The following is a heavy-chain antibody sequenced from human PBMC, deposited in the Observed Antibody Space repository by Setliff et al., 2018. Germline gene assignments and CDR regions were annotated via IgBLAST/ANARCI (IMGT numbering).Heavy chain of an antibody. D-gene: IGHD3-16*01. Sequence: PSETLSLTCAVYGGSFSGYYWSWIRQPPGKGLEWIGEINHSGSTNYNPSLKSRVTISVDTSKNQFSLKLSSVTAADTAVYYCARRSEYPRRLGPFDYWAQGTLVTVSS. J-gene: IGHJ4*02. V-gene: IGHV4-34*01. CDR1: GGSFSGYY. CDR3: ARRSEYPRRLGPFDY. CDR2: INHSGST.